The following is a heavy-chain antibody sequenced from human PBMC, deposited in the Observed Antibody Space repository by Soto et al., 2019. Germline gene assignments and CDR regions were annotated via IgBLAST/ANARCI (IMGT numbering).Heavy chain of an antibody. D-gene: IGHD7-27*01. CDR2: IYDGGRT. CDR1: GGSVSSGSYY. J-gene: IGHJ4*02. CDR3: ARGPSGDKVDS. V-gene: IGHV4-61*01. Sequence: QVQLQESGPGLVKPSETLSLTCTVSGGSVSSGSYYWSWIRQPPGKGLEWIGYIYDGGRTYNNPSLESRVTMSVDTSKSQLSLTLSSVSAADTAVYYCARGPSGDKVDSWGQGTLVTVSS.